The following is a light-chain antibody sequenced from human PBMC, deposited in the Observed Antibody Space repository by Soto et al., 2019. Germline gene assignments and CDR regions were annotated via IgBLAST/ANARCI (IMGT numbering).Light chain of an antibody. CDR1: SSDVGDYNY. CDR2: EVS. CDR3: SSYTGSRTLV. Sequence: SALTQPASVSGSPGQSITISCTGTSSDVGDYNYVSWYQQHSGKAPKLMIYEVSYRPSGVSNRFSGSKSGNTASLTISGLQAEDEADYYCSSYTGSRTLVFGTGTKVTVL. V-gene: IGLV2-14*01. J-gene: IGLJ1*01.